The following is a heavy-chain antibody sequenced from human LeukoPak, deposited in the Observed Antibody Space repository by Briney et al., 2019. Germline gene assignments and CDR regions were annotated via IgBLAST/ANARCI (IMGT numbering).Heavy chain of an antibody. CDR2: IIPIFGTA. V-gene: IGHV1-69*13. CDR3: ARVLREDYGDYEKREPPARVTDYRVLYYYYYMDV. CDR1: GGTFSSYA. D-gene: IGHD4-17*01. Sequence: ASVKVSCKASGGTFSSYAISWVRQAPGQGLEWMGGIIPIFGTANYAQKFQGRVTITADESTSTAYMELSSLRSEDTAVYYCARVLREDYGDYEKREPPARVTDYRVLYYYYYMDVWGKGTTVTVSS. J-gene: IGHJ6*03.